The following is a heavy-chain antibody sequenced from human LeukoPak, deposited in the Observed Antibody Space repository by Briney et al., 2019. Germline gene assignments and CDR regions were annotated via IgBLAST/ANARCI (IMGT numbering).Heavy chain of an antibody. J-gene: IGHJ4*02. V-gene: IGHV2-5*01. CDR3: AHTVITNALDY. CDR2: IYWNDDK. Sequence: SGPTLVKPTQTLTLTCTFSGFSLRTSGVGVGWIRQPPGKALEWLALIYWNDDKRYSPSLKSRLTITKDTSKNQVVLTMTNMDPVDTATYYCAHTVITNALDYWGQGTLVTVSS. D-gene: IGHD3-22*01. CDR1: GFSLRTSGVG.